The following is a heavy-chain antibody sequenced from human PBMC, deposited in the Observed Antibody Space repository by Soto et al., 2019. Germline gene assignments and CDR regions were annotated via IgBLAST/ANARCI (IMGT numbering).Heavy chain of an antibody. CDR1: GGSISSYY. J-gene: IGHJ3*02. Sequence: SETLSLTCTVSGGSISSYYWSWIRQPPGKGLEWIGYIYYSGSTNYNPSLKSRVTISVDTSKNQFSLKLSSVTAADTAVYYCASNRYFDWPNAFDIWGQGTMVTVSS. CDR3: ASNRYFDWPNAFDI. CDR2: IYYSGST. V-gene: IGHV4-59*01. D-gene: IGHD3-9*01.